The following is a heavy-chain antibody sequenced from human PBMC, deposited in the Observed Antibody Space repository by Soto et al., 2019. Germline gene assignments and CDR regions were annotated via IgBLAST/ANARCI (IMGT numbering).Heavy chain of an antibody. CDR3: ARGPEWYSSSWYPFAY. Sequence: ASVKVSCKASGYTFTGYYMHWVRQAPGQGLEWMGWINPNSGGTNYAQKFQGRVTMTRDTSISPAYMELSRLRSDDTAVYYCARGPEWYSSSWYPFAYWGQGTLVTVSS. D-gene: IGHD6-13*01. CDR1: GYTFTGYY. J-gene: IGHJ4*02. CDR2: INPNSGGT. V-gene: IGHV1-2*02.